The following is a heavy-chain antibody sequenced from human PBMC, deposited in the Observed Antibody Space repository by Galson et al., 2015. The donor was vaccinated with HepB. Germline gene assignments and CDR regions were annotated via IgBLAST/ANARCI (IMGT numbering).Heavy chain of an antibody. D-gene: IGHD3-10*01. V-gene: IGHV4-59*01. CDR2: ISYSWST. CDR3: ARDRGLTGPDYFDL. Sequence: TLSLTCTVSGDSISGYYWSWIRQPPGKGLEWIGYISYSWSTNYNPSLKSRVTISIDTSKNQFSLKLSSVTAADTAMYYCARDRGLTGPDYFDLWGRGTLVTVSS. CDR1: GDSISGYY. J-gene: IGHJ2*01.